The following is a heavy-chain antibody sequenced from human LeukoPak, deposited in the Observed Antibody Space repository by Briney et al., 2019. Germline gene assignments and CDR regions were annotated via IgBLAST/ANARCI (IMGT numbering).Heavy chain of an antibody. CDR1: GGSISSGGYY. D-gene: IGHD2-15*01. V-gene: IGHV4-31*03. J-gene: IGHJ5*02. CDR2: IYYSGST. CDR3: AREVVVGATPWFDP. Sequence: SETLSLTCTVSGGSISSGGYYWSWIRQHPGKGLEWIGYIYYSGSTYYNPSLKSRVTISLGTSKNQFSLKLSSVTAADTAVYYCAREVVVGATPWFDPWGQGTLVTVSS.